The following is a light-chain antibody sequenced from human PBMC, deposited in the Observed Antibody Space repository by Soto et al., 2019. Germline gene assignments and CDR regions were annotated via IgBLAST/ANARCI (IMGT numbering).Light chain of an antibody. J-gene: IGKJ4*01. CDR1: QSVSSY. CDR3: QQRSNWPPVT. CDR2: DAS. V-gene: IGKV3-11*01. Sequence: EIVLTQSPATLSLSPGERATLSCRASQSVSSYLAWYQQKPGQAPRLLIYDASNRATGIPARFSGSGSGTDFTLTISSLEPEDFARYYCQQRSNWPPVTCGGGTKVEIK.